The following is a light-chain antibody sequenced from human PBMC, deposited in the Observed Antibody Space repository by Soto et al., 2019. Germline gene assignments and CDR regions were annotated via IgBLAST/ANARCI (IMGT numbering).Light chain of an antibody. CDR3: QQYDSSWT. CDR1: QSVPRNF. V-gene: IGKV3-20*01. Sequence: EIVLTQAPGTLSLSPGERATLYCRASQSVPRNFLAWYHQGPGQAPTLRIYVVSRRAAGIPDKFSGRGSGKDFTLTSSRLEPEDCAVYYCQQYDSSWTFGQGTKVEI. J-gene: IGKJ1*01. CDR2: VVS.